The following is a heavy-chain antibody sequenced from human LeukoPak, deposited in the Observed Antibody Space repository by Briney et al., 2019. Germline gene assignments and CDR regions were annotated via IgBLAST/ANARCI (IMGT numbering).Heavy chain of an antibody. D-gene: IGHD6-19*01. Sequence: PGGSLRLSCAASGFSFSDYGMHWVRQAPGKGLEWVAVIWYDGSNKYYADSVKGRFTISRDNSKNTLYLQMNSLRAEDTAVYYCARDPLQWLSHGDDAFDIWGQGTMVTVSS. CDR2: IWYDGSNK. J-gene: IGHJ3*02. CDR1: GFSFSDYG. V-gene: IGHV3-33*01. CDR3: ARDPLQWLSHGDDAFDI.